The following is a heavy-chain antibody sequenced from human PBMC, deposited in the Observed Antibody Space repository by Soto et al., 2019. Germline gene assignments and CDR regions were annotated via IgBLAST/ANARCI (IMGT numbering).Heavy chain of an antibody. CDR1: GYTFTSYG. CDR2: ISAYNGNT. D-gene: IGHD7-27*01. V-gene: IGHV1-18*01. J-gene: IGHJ4*02. Sequence: QVQLVQSGAEVKKPGASVKVSCKASGYTFTSYGISWVRQAPGQGLEWMGWISAYNGNTKYPQKLQGRVTMTTDTLTSTGDVEPRSLRSDDTAVYYCAREPNHFDYWGQGALVTVSS. CDR3: AREPNHFDY.